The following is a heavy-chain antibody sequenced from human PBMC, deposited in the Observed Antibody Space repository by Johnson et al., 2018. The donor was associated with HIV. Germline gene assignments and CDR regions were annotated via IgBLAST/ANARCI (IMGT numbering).Heavy chain of an antibody. D-gene: IGHD4-23*01. J-gene: IGHJ3*02. CDR3: AKSPAKDHGGNSGAFDI. V-gene: IGHV3-30*18. Sequence: QVQLVESGGGLVQPGRSLRLSCAASGFTFSSYAMHWVRQAPGKGLEWVAVISYDGSNKYYADSMKGRLTISRDNSKNKLYLQRNSLRAEDTAVYYWAKSPAKDHGGNSGAFDIWGQGTLVTVSS. CDR2: ISYDGSNK. CDR1: GFTFSSYA.